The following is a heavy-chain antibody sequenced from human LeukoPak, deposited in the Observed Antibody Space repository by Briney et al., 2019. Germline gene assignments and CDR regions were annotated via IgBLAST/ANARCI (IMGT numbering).Heavy chain of an antibody. CDR1: GFTFSSYA. Sequence: GGSLRLSCAASGFTFSSYAMSWVRQAPGKGLEWVSAISGSGGNTYYADSVKGRFTISRDNSKNTLYLQMNSLRAEDTAVYYCAKDNDFWSGYHFDYWGQGTLVTVSS. CDR3: AKDNDFWSGYHFDY. D-gene: IGHD3-3*01. V-gene: IGHV3-23*01. CDR2: ISGSGGNT. J-gene: IGHJ4*02.